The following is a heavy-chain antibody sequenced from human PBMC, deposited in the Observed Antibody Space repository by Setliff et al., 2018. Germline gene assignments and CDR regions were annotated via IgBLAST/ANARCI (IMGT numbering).Heavy chain of an antibody. D-gene: IGHD2-2*03. CDR3: ARDDRGYCSSTSCYYAFDI. Sequence: ETLSLSCAASGFTVSSNYMSWVRQAPGKGLEWVSVTYSGGSTYYADSVKGRFTISRDNSKNTLYLQMNSLRAEDTAVYYCARDDRGYCSSTSCYYAFDIWGQGTMVTVSS. CDR1: GFTVSSNY. CDR2: TYSGGST. J-gene: IGHJ3*02. V-gene: IGHV3-66*02.